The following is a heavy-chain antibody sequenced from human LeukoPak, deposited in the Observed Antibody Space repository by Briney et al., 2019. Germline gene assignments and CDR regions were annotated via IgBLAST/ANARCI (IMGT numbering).Heavy chain of an antibody. J-gene: IGHJ4*02. CDR2: IYTSGST. CDR3: ARVDTTMAYFDY. CDR1: GGSIRSGSYY. V-gene: IGHV4-61*02. Sequence: SETLSLTCTVSGGSIRSGSYYWSWIRQPAGKGLEWIGRIYTSGSTNYNPSLKSRVTISVDTSKNQFSLKLSSVTAADTAVYYCARVDTTMAYFDYWGQGTLVTVSS. D-gene: IGHD5-18*01.